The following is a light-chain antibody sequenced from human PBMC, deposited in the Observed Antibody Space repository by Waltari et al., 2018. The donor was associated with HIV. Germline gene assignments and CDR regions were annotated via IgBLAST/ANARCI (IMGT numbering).Light chain of an antibody. CDR1: SSNIGSYY. Sequence: QSVLTQQPSASGPPGQRVTISCSGSSSNIGSYYVYWYQQLPGTAPKLLIYRNNQRPSGVPDRVSGSKSGTSGSLAISGLRSEDEADYFCAAWSGSLSGVVFGGGTKLTVL. J-gene: IGLJ2*01. CDR3: AAWSGSLSGVV. CDR2: RNN. V-gene: IGLV1-47*01.